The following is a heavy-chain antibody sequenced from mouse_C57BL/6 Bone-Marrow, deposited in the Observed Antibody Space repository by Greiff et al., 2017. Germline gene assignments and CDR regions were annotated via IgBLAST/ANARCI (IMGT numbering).Heavy chain of an antibody. J-gene: IGHJ1*03. CDR1: GYTFTSYW. Sequence: VQLQQPGAELVMPGASVKLSCKASGYTFTSYWMHWVKQRPGQGLEWIGEIDPSDSYTNYNQQFKGKSTLTVDKSSSTAYMQLSSLTSEDSAVXYCAREWGITTVVASDWYFDVWGTGTTVTVSS. D-gene: IGHD1-1*01. CDR2: IDPSDSYT. V-gene: IGHV1-69*01. CDR3: AREWGITTVVASDWYFDV.